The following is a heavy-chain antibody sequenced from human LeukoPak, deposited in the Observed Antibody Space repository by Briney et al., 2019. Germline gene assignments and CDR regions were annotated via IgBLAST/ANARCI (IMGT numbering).Heavy chain of an antibody. D-gene: IGHD4-11*01. J-gene: IGHJ4*02. CDR1: GFSFSSYS. V-gene: IGHV3-21*01. CDR2: ISDSSNYI. CDR3: ASDLQWTLWY. Sequence: GGSLRLSCAASGFSFSSYSMNWVRQAPGKGLEWVSSISDSSNYIYYADSVKGRFTISRDNAKNSLYLQMDSLRAEDTAVYYCASDLQWTLWYWGQGTLVTVSS.